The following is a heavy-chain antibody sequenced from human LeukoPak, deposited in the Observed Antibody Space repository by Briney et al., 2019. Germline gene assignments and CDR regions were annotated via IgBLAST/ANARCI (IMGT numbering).Heavy chain of an antibody. CDR3: ARPGITGTMGYGAFDI. J-gene: IGHJ3*02. D-gene: IGHD1-7*01. Sequence: GGSLRLSCAASGFTFSSYGMHWVRQAPGKGLEWVAFIRYDGSNKYYADSVKGRFTISRDNSKNTLYLQMNSLRVEDTAVYYCARPGITGTMGYGAFDIWGQGTRVTVSS. CDR2: IRYDGSNK. V-gene: IGHV3-30*02. CDR1: GFTFSSYG.